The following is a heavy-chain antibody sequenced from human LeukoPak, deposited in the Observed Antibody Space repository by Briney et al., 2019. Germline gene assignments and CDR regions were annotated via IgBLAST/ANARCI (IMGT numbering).Heavy chain of an antibody. J-gene: IGHJ4*02. CDR2: ISYDGSNK. Sequence: PGRSLRLSCADSGFTFSSYAMHWVRQAPGKGLEWVAVISYDGSNKYYADSVKGRFTISRDNSKNTLYLQMNSLRAEDTAVYYCALSYYYGSGTIAPAGYYFDYWGQGTLVTVSS. V-gene: IGHV3-30*04. CDR1: GFTFSSYA. CDR3: ALSYYYGSGTIAPAGYYFDY. D-gene: IGHD3-10*01.